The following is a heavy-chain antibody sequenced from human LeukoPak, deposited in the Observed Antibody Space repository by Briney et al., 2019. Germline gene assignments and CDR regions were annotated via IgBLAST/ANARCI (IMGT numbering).Heavy chain of an antibody. CDR2: ISGSGGSP. D-gene: IGHD1-26*01. Sequence: GGSLRLSCAASGFTFSSSAMSWVRQAPGKGLEWVSSISGSGGSPYYADSVKGRFTISRDNSKNTLYLQMNSLRAEDTAVYYCAKERETYFESDSWGQGILVTVSS. V-gene: IGHV3-23*01. CDR1: GFTFSSSA. J-gene: IGHJ4*02. CDR3: AKERETYFESDS.